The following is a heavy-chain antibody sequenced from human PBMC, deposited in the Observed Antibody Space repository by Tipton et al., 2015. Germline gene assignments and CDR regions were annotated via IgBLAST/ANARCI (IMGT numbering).Heavy chain of an antibody. CDR1: GYTFTNYW. CDR3: ARQRDDYLDL. J-gene: IGHJ4*02. Sequence: VQLVQSGAEVKKPGESLRISCKASGYTFTNYWIGWVRQMPGTGLEWMGIIYPGDADARVSPSFPGQVTISADKSISTAYLQWSSRRASDSAMFYCARQRDDYLDLWGQGTLVTVAS. V-gene: IGHV5-51*01. D-gene: IGHD2-21*02. CDR2: IYPGDADA.